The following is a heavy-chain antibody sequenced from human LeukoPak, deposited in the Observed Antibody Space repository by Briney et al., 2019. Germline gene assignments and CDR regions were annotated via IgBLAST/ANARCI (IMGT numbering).Heavy chain of an antibody. D-gene: IGHD6-13*01. J-gene: IGHJ4*02. Sequence: GGSLRLSCAASGFTFSSYAMHWVRQAPGKGLEWVAVISYDGSNKYYADSVKGRFTISRDNSKNTLYLQMNSLRAEDTAVYYCAREVTAAAGTFDYWGQGTLVTVSS. CDR3: AREVTAAAGTFDY. V-gene: IGHV3-30-3*01. CDR1: GFTFSSYA. CDR2: ISYDGSNK.